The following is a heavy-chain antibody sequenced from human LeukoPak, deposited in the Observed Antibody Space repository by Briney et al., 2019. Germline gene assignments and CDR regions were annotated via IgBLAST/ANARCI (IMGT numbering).Heavy chain of an antibody. CDR1: GYTLTELS. CDR2: FDPEDGET. D-gene: IGHD4-17*01. V-gene: IGHV1-24*01. CDR3: AKAGNDYGDSPLDY. J-gene: IGHJ4*02. Sequence: ASVTVSCKVSGYTLTELSMHWVRQAPGKGLEWMGGFDPEDGETIYAQKFQGRVTMTEDTSTDTACMELSSLRSEDTAVYYCAKAGNDYGDSPLDYWGQGTLVTGSS.